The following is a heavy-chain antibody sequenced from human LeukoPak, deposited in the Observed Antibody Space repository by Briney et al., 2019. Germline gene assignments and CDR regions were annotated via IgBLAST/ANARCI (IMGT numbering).Heavy chain of an antibody. Sequence: PGGSLRLSCAASGFTFSSYSMNWVRQAPGKGLEWVANIKQDGSKKSYVDSVKGRFTISRDNAKNSLYLRMNSLRAEDTALYHCARNNGMDVWGQGTTVIVSS. CDR2: IKQDGSKK. CDR3: ARNNGMDV. CDR1: GFTFSSYS. V-gene: IGHV3-7*03. J-gene: IGHJ6*02.